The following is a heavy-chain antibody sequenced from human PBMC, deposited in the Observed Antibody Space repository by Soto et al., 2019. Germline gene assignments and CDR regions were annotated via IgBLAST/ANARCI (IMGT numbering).Heavy chain of an antibody. V-gene: IGHV4-59*01. Sequence: SETLSLTCTVSGGSISSYYWSWIRQPPGKGLEWIGYIYYSGSTNYNPSLKSRVTISVDTSKNQFSLKLSSVTAADTAVYYCARGSSSGYYHYYFNYWGQGTLVTVSS. D-gene: IGHD3-22*01. CDR3: ARGSSSGYYHYYFNY. CDR2: IYYSGST. J-gene: IGHJ4*02. CDR1: GGSISSYY.